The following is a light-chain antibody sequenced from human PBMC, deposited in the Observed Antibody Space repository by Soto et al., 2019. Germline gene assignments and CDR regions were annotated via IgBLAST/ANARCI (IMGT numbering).Light chain of an antibody. CDR2: AAS. V-gene: IGKV1-6*01. CDR1: QGIRND. CDR3: LQDYNYPLT. Sequence: AIQMTQSPSSLSASVGDRVTVTCRASQGIRNDLGWYQQKPGKAPKLLIYAASSLQSGVPSRFSGSGSGTDFTLTISSLQPEYFATYYCLQDYNYPLTFGGGTKVDIK. J-gene: IGKJ4*01.